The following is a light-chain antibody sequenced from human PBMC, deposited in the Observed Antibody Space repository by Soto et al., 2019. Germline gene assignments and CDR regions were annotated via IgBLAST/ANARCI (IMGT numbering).Light chain of an antibody. CDR3: QQRSNWPRVT. V-gene: IGKV3-11*01. Sequence: EIVLTQSPATLSLSPGERATLSCRASQSVSSYLAWYQQKAGQPPRLLIYDASNRATGIPARFSGSGSGTDFALTISSLEPEDFAVYYCQQRSNWPRVTFGGGPKVEIK. CDR1: QSVSSY. CDR2: DAS. J-gene: IGKJ4*01.